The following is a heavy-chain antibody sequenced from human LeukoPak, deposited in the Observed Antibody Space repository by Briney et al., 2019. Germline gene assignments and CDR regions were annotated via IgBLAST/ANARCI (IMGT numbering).Heavy chain of an antibody. V-gene: IGHV3-74*03. Sequence: GGSLRLSCAADGFTFSSYCMHWVRQAPGKGLVWVSRIKSDGSSIMYADSVKGRFTISRDNAKSTLYLQMNSLRAEDTAVYYCARDLDFGGYSNFDYWGQGTLVTVSS. CDR1: GFTFSSYC. D-gene: IGHD4-23*01. J-gene: IGHJ4*02. CDR2: IKSDGSSI. CDR3: ARDLDFGGYSNFDY.